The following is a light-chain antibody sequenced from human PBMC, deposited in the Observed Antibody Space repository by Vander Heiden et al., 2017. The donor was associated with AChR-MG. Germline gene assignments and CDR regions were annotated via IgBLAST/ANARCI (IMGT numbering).Light chain of an antibody. V-gene: IGLV1-44*01. J-gene: IGLJ3*02. CDR2: YNN. CDR3: ASWDGGRSGWV. CDR1: SSNIGGNP. Sequence: QPVMTQPPSASGTPGQRVLLSCSGSSSNIGGNPVSWYQQLPGTAPKLLVYYNNQRPSGVPDRFSATKSGTSASLAISDLQSEDEADYYWASWDGGRSGWVFGGGTKLTVL.